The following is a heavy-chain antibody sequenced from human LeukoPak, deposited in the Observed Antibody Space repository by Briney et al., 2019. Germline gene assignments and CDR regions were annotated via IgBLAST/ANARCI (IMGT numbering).Heavy chain of an antibody. CDR2: FDPEDGET. Sequence: ASVKVSCKVSGYTLTELSMHWVRQAPGKGLEWMGGFDPEDGETIYAQKFQGRVTMTEDTSTDTAYMELGSLRSEDTAVYYCATDRYSSSWYYFDYWGQGTLVTVSS. CDR1: GYTLTELS. J-gene: IGHJ4*02. V-gene: IGHV1-24*01. CDR3: ATDRYSSSWYYFDY. D-gene: IGHD6-13*01.